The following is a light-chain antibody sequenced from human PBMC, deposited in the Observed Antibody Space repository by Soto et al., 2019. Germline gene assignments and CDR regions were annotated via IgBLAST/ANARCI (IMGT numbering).Light chain of an antibody. CDR2: DAS. Sequence: DIRITQSPSSLSASVGDTVTITCRASQSISSHLNWYQQKPGKAPKLLIYDASSLETGVPSRFSGSGSGTDITFTISSLQPEDIATYYCQQYDDLPIIFGQGTRRETK. V-gene: IGKV1-33*01. CDR1: QSISSH. J-gene: IGKJ5*01. CDR3: QQYDDLPII.